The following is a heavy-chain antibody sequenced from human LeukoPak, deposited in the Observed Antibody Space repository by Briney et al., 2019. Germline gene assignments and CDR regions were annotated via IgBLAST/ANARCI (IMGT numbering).Heavy chain of an antibody. CDR1: GFTFSSYG. D-gene: IGHD6-13*01. V-gene: IGHV3-30*02. CDR3: AKDEPSIAAAGRELDY. Sequence: PGGSLRLSCAASGFTFSSYGMHWVRQAPGKGLEWVAFIRYDGSNKYYADSVKGRFTISRDNSKNTLYLQMNSLRAEDTAVYYCAKDEPSIAAAGRELDYWGQGTLVAVSS. J-gene: IGHJ4*02. CDR2: IRYDGSNK.